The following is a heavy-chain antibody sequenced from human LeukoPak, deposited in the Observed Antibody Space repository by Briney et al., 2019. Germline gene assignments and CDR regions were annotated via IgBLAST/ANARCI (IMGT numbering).Heavy chain of an antibody. CDR1: GFTFSSYA. J-gene: IGHJ4*02. CDR3: ASGITYYYDSSGYGDY. V-gene: IGHV3-30-3*01. CDR2: ISYDGSNK. D-gene: IGHD3-22*01. Sequence: GGSLRLSCAASGFTFSSYAMHWVRQAPGKGLEWVAVISYDGSNKYYADSVKGRFTISRDNSKNTLYLQMNSLRAEDTAVCYCASGITYYYDSSGYGDYWGQGTLVTVSS.